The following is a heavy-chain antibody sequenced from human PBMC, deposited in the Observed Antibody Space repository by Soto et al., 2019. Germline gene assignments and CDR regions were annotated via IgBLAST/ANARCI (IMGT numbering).Heavy chain of an antibody. CDR2: ISAYNGNT. CDR3: ARGRSDPRYYDFWSGYYTDY. Sequence: GASVKVSCKASVYTFTSYGISWVRQAPEQGLEWMGWISAYNGNTNYAQKLQGRVTMTTDTSTSTAYMELRSLRSDDTAVYYCARGRSDPRYYDFWSGYYTDYWGQGTLVTVSS. CDR1: VYTFTSYG. V-gene: IGHV1-18*01. J-gene: IGHJ4*02. D-gene: IGHD3-3*01.